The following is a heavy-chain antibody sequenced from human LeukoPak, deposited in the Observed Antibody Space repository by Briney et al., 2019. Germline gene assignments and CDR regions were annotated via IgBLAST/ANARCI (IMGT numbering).Heavy chain of an antibody. J-gene: IGHJ4*02. CDR3: ARETRSLVIGAAAGPWNY. D-gene: IGHD6-13*01. Sequence: ASVKVSCKASGYTFSSYYMHWVRQAPGQGLEWMGIINPSGDTTSYAQKFQDRVTMTRDTSTSTVYMELSSLRSKDTAVYYCARETRSLVIGAAAGPWNYWGQGTLVTVSS. V-gene: IGHV1-46*01. CDR1: GYTFSSYY. CDR2: INPSGDTT.